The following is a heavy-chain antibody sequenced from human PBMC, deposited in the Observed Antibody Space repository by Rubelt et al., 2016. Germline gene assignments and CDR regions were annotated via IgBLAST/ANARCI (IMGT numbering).Heavy chain of an antibody. CDR2: YRSKWYN. V-gene: IGHV6-1*01. CDR3: ARRGY. Sequence: YRSKWYNDYAVSVKSRITINPDTSKNQFSLKLSSVTAADTAVYYCARRGYWGQGTLVTVSS. J-gene: IGHJ4*02. D-gene: IGHD5-12*01.